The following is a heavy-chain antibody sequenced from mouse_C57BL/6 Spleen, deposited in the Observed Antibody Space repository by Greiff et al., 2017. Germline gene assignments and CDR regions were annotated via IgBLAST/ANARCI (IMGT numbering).Heavy chain of an antibody. CDR1: GYTFTSYW. V-gene: IGHV1-74*01. D-gene: IGHD1-1*01. CDR2: IHPSDSDT. J-gene: IGHJ3*01. Sequence: QVQLQQPGAELVKPGASVKVSCKASGYTFTSYWMHWVKQRPGQGLEWIGRIHPSDSDTNYNQKFKGKATLTVDKSSSTTYMQLRILTSEDSAVYYCARGGYYYGGSPFAYWGQGTLVTVSA. CDR3: ARGGYYYGGSPFAY.